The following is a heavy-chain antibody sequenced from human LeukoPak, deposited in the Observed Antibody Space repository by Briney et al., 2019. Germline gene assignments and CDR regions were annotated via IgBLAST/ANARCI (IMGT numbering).Heavy chain of an antibody. CDR2: ISSSSSYI. CDR3: AKYDPGESGFDY. Sequence: PGGSLRLSCAASGFTFNSYSMNWVRQAPGKGLEWVSSISSSSSYIYYADSVKGRFTISRDNAKNSLYLQTNSLRAEDTAVYYCAKYDPGESGFDYWGQGTLVTVSS. V-gene: IGHV3-21*01. D-gene: IGHD3-16*01. CDR1: GFTFNSYS. J-gene: IGHJ4*02.